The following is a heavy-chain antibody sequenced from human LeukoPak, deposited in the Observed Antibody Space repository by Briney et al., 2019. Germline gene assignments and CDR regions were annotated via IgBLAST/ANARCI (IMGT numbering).Heavy chain of an antibody. Sequence: PGGSLRLSCAASGFIFSNFAMSWVRQAPGKGLEWVSTIYYSGGNTYSADSVKGRFTISRDNAKNTLYLQMNSLRAEDTAVYYCAKDQGQAVVPRRFDNWGQGTLVTVSS. V-gene: IGHV3-23*01. CDR1: GFIFSNFA. D-gene: IGHD2-2*01. CDR2: IYYSGGNT. J-gene: IGHJ4*02. CDR3: AKDQGQAVVPRRFDN.